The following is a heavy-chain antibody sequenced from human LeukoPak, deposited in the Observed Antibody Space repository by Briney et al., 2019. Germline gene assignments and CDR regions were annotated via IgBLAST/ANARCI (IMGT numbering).Heavy chain of an antibody. V-gene: IGHV4-34*01. Sequence: SETDSLTCAVYGGFFSGYYWSWIRQPPGKGLEWIGEINHGGSTNYNPSLKSRVTISVDTSKKRFSLKRSSVTAADTAVYYCARVTSYYDYVWGSYRLRPEYFDYWGQGTLVTVSS. CDR1: GGFFSGYY. J-gene: IGHJ4*02. D-gene: IGHD3-16*02. CDR3: ARVTSYYDYVWGSYRLRPEYFDY. CDR2: INHGGST.